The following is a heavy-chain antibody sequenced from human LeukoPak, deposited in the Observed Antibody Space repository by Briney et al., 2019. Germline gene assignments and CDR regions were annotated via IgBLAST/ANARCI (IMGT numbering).Heavy chain of an antibody. CDR3: ARAGATAWFDP. CDR1: GGSFSGYY. D-gene: IGHD1-26*01. J-gene: IGHJ5*02. CDR2: INHSGST. Sequence: SETLSLTCAVYGGSFSGYYWSWIRQPPGKGLEWIGEINHSGSTNYNPSLKSRVTISVDTSKNQFSLKLSSVTAADTAVYYCARAGATAWFDPWAREPWSPSPQ. V-gene: IGHV4-34*01.